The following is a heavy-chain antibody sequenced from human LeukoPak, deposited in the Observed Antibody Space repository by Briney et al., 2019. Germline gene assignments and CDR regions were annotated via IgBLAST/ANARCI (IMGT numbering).Heavy chain of an antibody. J-gene: IGHJ6*03. V-gene: IGHV3-21*01. CDR2: ISTSSSYI. D-gene: IGHD2-2*01. CDR3: AKALVPAAYYMDV. CDR1: GFTFSDYS. Sequence: GGSLKLSCEASGFTFSDYSINWVRQAPGKGLEWVASISTSSSYIYYADSVKGRFTISRDNAKNSMYLQMNSLRAEDTAVYYCAKALVPAAYYMDVWGKGTTVTVSS.